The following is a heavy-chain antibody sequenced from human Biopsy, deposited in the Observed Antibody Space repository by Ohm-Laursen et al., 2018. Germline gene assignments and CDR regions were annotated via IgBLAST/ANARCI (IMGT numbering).Heavy chain of an antibody. J-gene: IGHJ4*02. V-gene: IGHV4-31*03. CDR3: ARLGSGDYFPTFFDF. CDR2: ISYSANT. Sequence: TLSLTCTVSGVSINGGRYYWNWIRHHPGKGLEWIGNISYSANTYYNPSLKSRITISVDTSKNQFSQKLSSVTAADTAVYYCARLGSGDYFPTFFDFWGQGALVTVSS. CDR1: GVSINGGRYY. D-gene: IGHD5-12*01.